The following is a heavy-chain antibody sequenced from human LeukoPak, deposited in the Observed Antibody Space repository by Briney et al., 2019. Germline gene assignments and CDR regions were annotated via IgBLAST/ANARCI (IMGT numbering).Heavy chain of an antibody. Sequence: SETLSLTCTVSGGSISSSPCYWGWIRQPPGKGLEWIGYIYYSGSTNYNPSLKSRVTISVDTSKNQFSLKLSSVTAADTAVYYCARSEKQWLARGAFDYWGQGTLVTVSS. CDR3: ARSEKQWLARGAFDY. D-gene: IGHD6-19*01. CDR2: IYYSGST. V-gene: IGHV4-61*05. CDR1: GGSISSSPCY. J-gene: IGHJ4*02.